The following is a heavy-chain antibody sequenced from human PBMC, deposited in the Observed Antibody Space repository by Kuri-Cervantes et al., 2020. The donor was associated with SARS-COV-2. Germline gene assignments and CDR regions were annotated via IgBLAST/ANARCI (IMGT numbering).Heavy chain of an antibody. J-gene: IGHJ4*02. CDR3: ARLVRQYSSSSSPDY. D-gene: IGHD6-6*01. CDR2: IYYSGST. V-gene: IGHV4-39*01. CDR1: GDSIRSTSYY. Sequence: SETLSLTCSVSGDSIRSTSYYWGWIRQPPGKGLEWIGNIYYSGSTYYSPSLKSRVTISVDMSKNLFSLNLNSVTAADTAVYYCARLVRQYSSSSSPDYWGQGTLVTVSS.